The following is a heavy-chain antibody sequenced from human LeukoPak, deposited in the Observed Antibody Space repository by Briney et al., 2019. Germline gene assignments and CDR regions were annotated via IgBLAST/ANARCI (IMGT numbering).Heavy chain of an antibody. CDR2: IGVAANT. V-gene: IGHV3-13*01. D-gene: IGHD1-26*01. J-gene: IGHJ4*02. CDR1: GFTFSNYD. CDR3: ARQNTPHGNFDY. Sequence: QPGGSLRLSCAASGFTFSNYDMHWVRRATGKGLEWVSAIGVAANTFYSGSVKGRFTISRENAKNSLYLLMSSLRAEDTAMYYCARQNTPHGNFDYWGQGTLVTVSS.